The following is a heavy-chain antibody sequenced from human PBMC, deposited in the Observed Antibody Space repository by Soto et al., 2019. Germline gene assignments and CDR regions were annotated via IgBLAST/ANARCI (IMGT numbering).Heavy chain of an antibody. J-gene: IGHJ4*02. D-gene: IGHD5-18*01. CDR3: ARSAMAHTFN. CDR1: GGSVSSYY. CDR2: IYYSGST. V-gene: IGHV4-39*01. Sequence: SETLSLTCSVSGGSVSSYYWGWIRQPPGKGLEWIGSIYYSGSTYYNPSLKSRVTISVDTSKNQFSLKLSSVTAADTAVYYCARSAMAHTFNWGQGTLVTVSS.